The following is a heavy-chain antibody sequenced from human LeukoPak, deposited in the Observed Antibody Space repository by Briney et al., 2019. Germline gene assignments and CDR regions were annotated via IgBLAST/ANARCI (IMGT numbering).Heavy chain of an antibody. Sequence: PGRSLRLSCAASGFTFSSYAMHWVRQAPGTGLEWVAVISYDGSNKYYADSVKGRFTISRDNSKNTLYLQMNSLRAEDTAVYYCARDRIAGFGELSRFDYWGQGTLVTVSS. V-gene: IGHV3-30*04. D-gene: IGHD3-10*01. CDR2: ISYDGSNK. CDR3: ARDRIAGFGELSRFDY. CDR1: GFTFSSYA. J-gene: IGHJ4*02.